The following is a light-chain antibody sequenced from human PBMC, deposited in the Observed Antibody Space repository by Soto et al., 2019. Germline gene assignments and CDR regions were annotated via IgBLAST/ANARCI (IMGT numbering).Light chain of an antibody. CDR3: SSYTSSSIYV. CDR1: SSDVGGYNY. J-gene: IGLJ1*01. Sequence: QSALTQPASVSGSPGQSITISCTGTSSDVGGYNYVSWYQQDPGKAPKVMIYDVSNRPSGVSHRFSAAKSVNTASLTISGLQADDEAYYYYSSYTSSSIYVFGTGTKVTVL. V-gene: IGLV2-14*01. CDR2: DVS.